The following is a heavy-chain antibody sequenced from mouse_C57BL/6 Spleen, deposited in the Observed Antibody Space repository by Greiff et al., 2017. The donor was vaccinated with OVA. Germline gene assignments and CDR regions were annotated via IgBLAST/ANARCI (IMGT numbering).Heavy chain of an antibody. CDR3: AEAGTTGYVDV. D-gene: IGHD4-1*01. V-gene: IGHV1-59*01. CDR1: GYTFTSYW. CDR2: IDPSDSYT. J-gene: IGHJ1*03. Sequence: QVQLKQPGAELVRPGTSVKLSCKASGYTFTSYWMHWVKQRPGQGLEWIGVIDPSDSYTNYNQKFKGKATLTVDTSSSTAYMQLSSLTSEDSAVYYCAEAGTTGYVDVWGTGTTVTVSS.